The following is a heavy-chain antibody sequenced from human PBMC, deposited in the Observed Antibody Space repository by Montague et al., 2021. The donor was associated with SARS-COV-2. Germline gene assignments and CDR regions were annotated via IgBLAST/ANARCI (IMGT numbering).Heavy chain of an antibody. CDR3: ARARITMIVVVNAFDI. J-gene: IGHJ3*02. V-gene: IGHV4-31*03. CDR1: GGSISSGGYY. Sequence: TLSLTCTVSGGSISSGGYYWSRIRQHPGKGLEWIGYIYYSGSTYYNPSLKSRVTISVDTSKNQFSLKLSSVTAADTAVYYCARARITMIVVVNAFDIWGQGTMVTVSS. D-gene: IGHD3-22*01. CDR2: IYYSGST.